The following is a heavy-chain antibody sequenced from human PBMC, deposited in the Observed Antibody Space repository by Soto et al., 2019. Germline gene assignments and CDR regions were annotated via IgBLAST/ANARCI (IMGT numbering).Heavy chain of an antibody. D-gene: IGHD3-16*01. CDR3: ARSWVTGTGGMDV. CDR2: INGYTGNT. J-gene: IGHJ6*02. CDR1: GYTFTSYG. Sequence: QVQLVQSGGEVKKPGASVKVSCKASGYTFTSYGFSWVRQAPGQGLEWMGWINGYTGNTHYAQKFQGRGTMTIDTSTSTAYMELWTLISDDTAVYYCARSWVTGTGGMDVWGQGTTVTVSS. V-gene: IGHV1-18*01.